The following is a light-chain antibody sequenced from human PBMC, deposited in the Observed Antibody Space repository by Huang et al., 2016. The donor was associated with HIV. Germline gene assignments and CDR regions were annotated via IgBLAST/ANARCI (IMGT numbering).Light chain of an antibody. CDR3: QQRVNGLT. Sequence: EIVLTQSPATLSFFPGQRVSLSCRASQNLNTHLAWYQQRPGQPPRLLIYDASSRVPGVAARFSGSGSGTDFTLTISSLESEDFATYYCQQRVNGLTFGGGTKV. J-gene: IGKJ4*01. V-gene: IGKV3-11*01. CDR1: QNLNTH. CDR2: DAS.